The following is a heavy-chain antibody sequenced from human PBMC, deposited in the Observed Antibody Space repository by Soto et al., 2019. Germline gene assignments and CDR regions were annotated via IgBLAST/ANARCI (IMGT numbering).Heavy chain of an antibody. V-gene: IGHV4-59*01. CDR2: IYYSGST. J-gene: IGHJ6*02. Sequence: QVQLRESGPGLVKPSETLSLTCTVSGGSISSYYWSWVRQTPGKELEWIGYIYYSGSTNYNPSLKSRATISIDTSKNQFSLTLSSVTAADTAVYHCARVRQDGLGDVWGQGTTVTVSS. D-gene: IGHD7-27*01. CDR3: ARVRQDGLGDV. CDR1: GGSISSYY.